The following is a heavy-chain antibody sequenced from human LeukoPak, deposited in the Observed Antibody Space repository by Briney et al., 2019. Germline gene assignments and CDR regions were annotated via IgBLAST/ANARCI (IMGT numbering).Heavy chain of an antibody. V-gene: IGHV3-23*01. J-gene: IGHJ4*02. CDR1: GFTFSSYA. Sequence: AGGSLRLSCAASGFTFSSYATSWVRQAPGKGLEWVSAISGSGGSTYYADSVKGRFTISRDNSKNTLYLQMNSLRAEDTAVYYCAKAMAVAPRYFDYWGQGTLVTVSS. D-gene: IGHD6-19*01. CDR3: AKAMAVAPRYFDY. CDR2: ISGSGGST.